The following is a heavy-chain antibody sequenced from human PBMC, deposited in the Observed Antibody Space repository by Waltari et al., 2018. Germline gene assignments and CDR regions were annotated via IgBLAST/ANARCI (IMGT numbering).Heavy chain of an antibody. CDR1: GLTVSSNY. J-gene: IGHJ3*02. Sequence: EVQLVESGGGLVQPGGSLRLSCAASGLTVSSNYMSWVRQAPGEGLGWVSVIYSNGNTYYADSVKGRFTTSRDNSKNTLYLQMNSLRAEDTAVYYCARDATYYYGSGSSSGDAFDIWGQGTMVTVSS. D-gene: IGHD3-10*01. CDR2: IYSNGNT. CDR3: ARDATYYYGSGSSSGDAFDI. V-gene: IGHV3-66*01.